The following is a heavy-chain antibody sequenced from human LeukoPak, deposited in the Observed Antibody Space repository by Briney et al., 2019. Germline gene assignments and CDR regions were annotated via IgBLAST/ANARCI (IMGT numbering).Heavy chain of an antibody. V-gene: IGHV3-64*01. Sequence: GGSLRLSCAASGFTFSSYAMPWVRQAPGKGLEYVSAISSNGGSTYYANSVKGRFTISRDNSKNTLYLQVGSLRAEDMAVYYCARGGLRFYYYGMDVWGQGTTVTVSS. CDR3: ARGGLRFYYYGMDV. CDR2: ISSNGGST. D-gene: IGHD3-3*01. CDR1: GFTFSSYA. J-gene: IGHJ6*02.